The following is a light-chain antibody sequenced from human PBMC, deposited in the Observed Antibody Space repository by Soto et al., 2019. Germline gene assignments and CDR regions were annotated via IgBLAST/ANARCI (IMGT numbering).Light chain of an antibody. CDR3: CSYAGTNTFV. V-gene: IGLV2-23*01. CDR2: EGN. Sequence: QSALTQPASVSGSPGQSITISCTGTSSDVGCYNLVSWYQQHPGKAPKLMIYEGNKRPSGVSNRFSCSKSANTASLTISGLQTEDEADYYCCSYAGTNTFVFGTGTKLTVL. J-gene: IGLJ1*01. CDR1: SSDVGCYNL.